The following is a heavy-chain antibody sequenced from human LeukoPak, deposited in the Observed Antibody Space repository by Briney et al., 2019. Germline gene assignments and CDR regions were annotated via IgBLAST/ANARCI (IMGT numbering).Heavy chain of an antibody. CDR3: ARDRHYGNSPNRIAAAGTLWFDP. CDR1: GGSVSSSSYY. V-gene: IGHV4-61*02. J-gene: IGHJ5*02. D-gene: IGHD6-13*01. CDR2: IYTSGST. Sequence: PSETLSLTCTVSGGSVSSSSYYWGWIRQPAGKGLEWIGRIYTSGSTNYNPSLKSRVTMSVDTSKNQFSLKLSSVTAADTAVYYCARDRHYGNSPNRIAAAGTLWFDPWGQGTLVTVSS.